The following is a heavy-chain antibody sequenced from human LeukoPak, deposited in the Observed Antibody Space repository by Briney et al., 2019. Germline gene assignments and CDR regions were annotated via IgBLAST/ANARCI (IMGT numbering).Heavy chain of an antibody. CDR1: GGSISTYY. CDR2: IYYSGIT. V-gene: IGHV4-59*01. CDR3: ARDLRVSSGYWTFDS. Sequence: SETLSLTCTVAGGSISTYYWNWIRQPPGKGLEWIGYIYYSGITNYNPSLKSRVTISVDTSKNQFSLKLSSVTAADTAVYYCARDLRVSSGYWTFDSWGQGTLVTVSS. D-gene: IGHD3-22*01. J-gene: IGHJ4*02.